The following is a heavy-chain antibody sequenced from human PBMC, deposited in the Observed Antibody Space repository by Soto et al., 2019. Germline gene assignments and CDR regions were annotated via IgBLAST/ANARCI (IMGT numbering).Heavy chain of an antibody. J-gene: IGHJ4*02. CDR2: IHSSGNT. CDR3: ARQGEYCSTTSCYGNDY. D-gene: IGHD2-2*01. V-gene: IGHV4-59*08. Sequence: QVQLQESGPGLVKPSETLSLTCSVSGASISSYSWSWIRQPPGKGLEWIGYIHSSGNTNYSPSLKRRVSVSVDTSKNHLSLKLSSVTAADTAVYYCARQGEYCSTTSCYGNDYWGQGTLVIVSS. CDR1: GASISSYS.